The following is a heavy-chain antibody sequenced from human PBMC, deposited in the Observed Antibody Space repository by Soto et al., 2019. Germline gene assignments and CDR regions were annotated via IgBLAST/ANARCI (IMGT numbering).Heavy chain of an antibody. CDR3: AKDSPLPGIAAAGTLDY. CDR1: GFTFSSYG. V-gene: IGHV3-30*18. D-gene: IGHD6-13*01. CDR2: ISYDGSNK. Sequence: GGSLRLSCAASGFTFSSYGMHWVRQAPGKGLEWVAVISYDGSNKYYADSVKGRFTISRDNSKNTLYLQMNSLRAEDTAVYYCAKDSPLPGIAAAGTLDYWGQGTLVTVSS. J-gene: IGHJ4*02.